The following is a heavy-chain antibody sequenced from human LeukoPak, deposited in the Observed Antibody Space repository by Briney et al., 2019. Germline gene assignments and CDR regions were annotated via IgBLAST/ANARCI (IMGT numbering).Heavy chain of an antibody. Sequence: GGSLRLSCAASGFTFCNAWMSWVRQAPGKGLEWVGRIKSKTDGGTPDYVAPLKGRFTISRDDSQNRLYLQMNSLKTEDTALYYCTTDIRRSNVWPYSVYWGQGTLVTVSS. CDR3: TTDIRRSNVWPYSVY. D-gene: IGHD6-19*01. V-gene: IGHV3-15*01. J-gene: IGHJ4*02. CDR1: GFTFCNAW. CDR2: IKSKTDGGTP.